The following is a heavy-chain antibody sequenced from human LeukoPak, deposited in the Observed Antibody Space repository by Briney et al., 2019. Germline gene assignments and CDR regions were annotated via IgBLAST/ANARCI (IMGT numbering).Heavy chain of an antibody. D-gene: IGHD3-10*01. V-gene: IGHV4-34*01. CDR2: INHSGST. CDR3: ARGSRSKYYYGSGRSWYFDY. CDR1: GGSFSGYY. J-gene: IGHJ4*02. Sequence: SETLSLTCAVYGGSFSGYYWSWIRQPPGKGLEWIGEINHSGSTNYNPSLKSRVTISVDTSENQFSLKLSSVTAADTAVYYCARGSRSKYYYGSGRSWYFDYWGQGTLVTVSS.